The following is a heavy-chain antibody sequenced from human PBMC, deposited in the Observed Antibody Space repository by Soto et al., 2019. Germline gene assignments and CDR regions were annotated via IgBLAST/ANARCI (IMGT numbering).Heavy chain of an antibody. Sequence: KPGGSLRLSCAASGFTFSNAWMNWVRQAPGKGLEWVCRIKSKTDGGTTDYAAPVNGRFPISRDDSKNTLYLQLISLKTEDTAVYYCTTGVLYTDFDYWGQGT. J-gene: IGHJ4*02. CDR1: GFTFSNAW. V-gene: IGHV3-15*07. D-gene: IGHD2-2*02. CDR3: TTGVLYTDFDY. CDR2: IKSKTDGGTT.